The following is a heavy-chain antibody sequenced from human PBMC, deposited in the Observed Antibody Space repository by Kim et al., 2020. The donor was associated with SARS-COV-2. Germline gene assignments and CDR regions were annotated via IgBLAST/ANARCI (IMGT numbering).Heavy chain of an antibody. Sequence: GGSLRLSCAASGFTFSSYGMHWVRQAPGKGLEWVAVISYDGSNKYYADSVKGRFTISRDNSKNTLYLQMNSLRAEDTAVYYCAKGGSFYSSSSYNWFDPWGQGTLVTVSS. D-gene: IGHD6-13*01. CDR3: AKGGSFYSSSSYNWFDP. CDR2: ISYDGSNK. J-gene: IGHJ5*02. V-gene: IGHV3-30*18. CDR1: GFTFSSYG.